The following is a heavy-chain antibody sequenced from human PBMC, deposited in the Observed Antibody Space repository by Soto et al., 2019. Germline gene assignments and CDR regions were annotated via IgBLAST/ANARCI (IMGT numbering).Heavy chain of an antibody. V-gene: IGHV4-34*01. CDR3: ARGLYDSSGYYSNWFDP. CDR1: GGSFSGYY. Sequence: SETLSLTCAVYGGSFSGYYWSWIRQPPGKGLEWIGEINHSGSTNYNPSLKSRVTISVDTPKNQFSLKLSSVTAADTAVYYCARGLYDSSGYYSNWFDPWGQGTLVTVSS. D-gene: IGHD3-22*01. CDR2: INHSGST. J-gene: IGHJ5*02.